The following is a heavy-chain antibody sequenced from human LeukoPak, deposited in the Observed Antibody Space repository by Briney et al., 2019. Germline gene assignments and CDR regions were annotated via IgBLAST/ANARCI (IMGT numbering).Heavy chain of an antibody. Sequence: ASVTVSCKASGYTFTNYGISWVRQAPGQGLEWMGWISAYNGNTNSAQKLQGRVTMTTDTSTNTAYMELRSLRSDDTAVYYCARGTKFKYGSSWYGNLDSWGQGTLVTVSS. V-gene: IGHV1-18*01. CDR1: GYTFTNYG. D-gene: IGHD6-13*01. J-gene: IGHJ4*02. CDR2: ISAYNGNT. CDR3: ARGTKFKYGSSWYGNLDS.